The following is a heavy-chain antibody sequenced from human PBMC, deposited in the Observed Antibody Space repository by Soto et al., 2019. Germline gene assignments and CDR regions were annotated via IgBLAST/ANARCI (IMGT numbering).Heavy chain of an antibody. J-gene: IGHJ6*02. CDR3: ARGGIAVAGYYYYGMDV. V-gene: IGHV3-74*01. D-gene: IGHD6-19*01. CDR2: INSDGSST. CDR1: GFTFSSYW. Sequence: VQLVESGGGLVQPGGSLRLSCAASGFTFSSYWMHWVRQAPGKGLVWVSRINSDGSSTSYADSVKGRFTISRDNAKNTLYLQMNSLRAEDTAVYYCARGGIAVAGYYYYGMDVWGQGTTVTVSS.